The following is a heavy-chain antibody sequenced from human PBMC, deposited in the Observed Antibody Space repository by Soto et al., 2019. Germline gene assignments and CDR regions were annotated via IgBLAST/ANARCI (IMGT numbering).Heavy chain of an antibody. CDR1: GGAFSSYA. J-gene: IGHJ1*01. Sequence: QVQLVQSGAEVKKPGSSVKVSCKASGGAFSSYAISWVRQAPGQGLEWMGGIIPIFGTANYAQKFQGRVTITADESTSTAYMEQSSLRSEDTAVYYCARALNCGGDCIAGQHWGQGTLVTVSS. CDR3: ARALNCGGDCIAGQH. V-gene: IGHV1-69*12. D-gene: IGHD2-21*02. CDR2: IIPIFGTA.